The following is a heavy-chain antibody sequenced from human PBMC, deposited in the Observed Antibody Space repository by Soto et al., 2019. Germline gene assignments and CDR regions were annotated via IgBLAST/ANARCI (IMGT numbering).Heavy chain of an antibody. J-gene: IGHJ4*02. CDR3: AKDTGLGGTGSLCFDY. CDR2: ISGSGGNT. D-gene: IGHD1-7*01. V-gene: IGHV3-23*01. CDR1: GFTFSSYA. Sequence: EVQLLESGGGLVQPGGSLRLSCAASGFTFSSYAKTWVRQAPEKELEWVSAISGSGGNTYYADSVKGRFTISRDNSKNTLYLQMNSLRAEDTAVYYCAKDTGLGGTGSLCFDYWGQGTLVTVSS.